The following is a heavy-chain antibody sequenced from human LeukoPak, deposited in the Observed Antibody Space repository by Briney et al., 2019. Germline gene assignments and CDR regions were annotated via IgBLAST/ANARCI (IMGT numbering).Heavy chain of an antibody. CDR3: ARGGRPGYYYYYMDV. D-gene: IGHD1-26*01. Sequence: GGSLRLSCAASGFTFSSYAMHWVRQAPGKGLEWVAVISYDGSNKYYADSVKGRFTISRDNSKNTLYLQMNSLRAEDTAVYYCARGGRPGYYYYYMDVWGKGTTVTVSS. CDR2: ISYDGSNK. V-gene: IGHV3-30*04. CDR1: GFTFSSYA. J-gene: IGHJ6*03.